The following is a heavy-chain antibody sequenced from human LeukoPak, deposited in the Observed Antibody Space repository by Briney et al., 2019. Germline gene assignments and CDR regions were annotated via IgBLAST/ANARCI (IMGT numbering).Heavy chain of an antibody. CDR3: ARAYYCGGGSCKLEY. CDR1: GYSFNSYW. J-gene: IGHJ4*02. CDR2: IYPGDSDT. V-gene: IGHV5-51*01. D-gene: IGHD2-15*01. Sequence: TGESLKISCQGSGYSFNSYWIAWVRQMPGKGLEWMGIIYPGDSDTGYSPSFRGQITISADKSINTAYLRWSSLKASDTAMYYCARAYYCGGGSCKLEYWGQGTLVTVSS.